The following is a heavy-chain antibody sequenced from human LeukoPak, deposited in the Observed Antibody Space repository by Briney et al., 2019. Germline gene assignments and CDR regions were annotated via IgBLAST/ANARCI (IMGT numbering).Heavy chain of an antibody. Sequence: GESLKISCQGSGYSFTTYWIAWVRQMPGKGLEWMGIIYPGDSDTRYSPSFQGQVTISADKSISAAYLQWSSLKASDTAMYYCARRFCSSTSCNHFDYWGQGTLVTVSS. D-gene: IGHD2-2*01. CDR3: ARRFCSSTSCNHFDY. V-gene: IGHV5-51*01. CDR1: GYSFTTYW. J-gene: IGHJ4*02. CDR2: IYPGDSDT.